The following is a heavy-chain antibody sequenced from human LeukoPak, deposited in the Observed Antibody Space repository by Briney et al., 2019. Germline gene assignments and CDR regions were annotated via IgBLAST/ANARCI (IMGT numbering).Heavy chain of an antibody. CDR1: GFTFSSYA. J-gene: IGHJ4*02. V-gene: IGHV3-23*01. D-gene: IGHD6-13*01. CDR2: ISGRGST. Sequence: GGSLRLSCAASGFTFSSYAMSWVRQAPGKRLEWVSAISGRGSTYYADSVQGRFTISRDNSKNTLFLQMNSLRAEDTAIYYCAKRGAAAATWLDYWGQGTLVTVSS. CDR3: AKRGAAAATWLDY.